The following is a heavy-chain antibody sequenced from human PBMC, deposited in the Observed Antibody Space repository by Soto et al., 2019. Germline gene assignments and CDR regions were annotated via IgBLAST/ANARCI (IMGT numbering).Heavy chain of an antibody. J-gene: IGHJ5*02. CDR2: IYHSGST. Sequence: ETLSLTCAVSGYSISSGYYWGWIRQPPGKGLEWIGSIYHSGSTYYNPSLKSRVTISVDTSKNQFSLKLSSVTAADTAVYYCARAYYDFWSGQQRPNWFDPWGQGNLVTVSS. D-gene: IGHD3-3*01. CDR1: GYSISSGYY. V-gene: IGHV4-38-2*01. CDR3: ARAYYDFWSGQQRPNWFDP.